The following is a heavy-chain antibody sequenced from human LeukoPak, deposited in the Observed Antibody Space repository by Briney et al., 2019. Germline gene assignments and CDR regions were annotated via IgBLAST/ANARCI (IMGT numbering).Heavy chain of an antibody. V-gene: IGHV4-34*01. CDR2: INHSGST. CDR1: GGSFSGYY. D-gene: IGHD5-18*01. CDR3: VRHLVAQFWFLWFDP. Sequence: PSETLSLTCAVYGGSFSGYYWSWIRQPPGKGLEWIGEINHSGSTNYNPSLKSRVTISVDTSKNQFSLKLSSVTATDTAVYYCVRHLVAQFWFLWFDPWGQGTLVTVSS. J-gene: IGHJ5*02.